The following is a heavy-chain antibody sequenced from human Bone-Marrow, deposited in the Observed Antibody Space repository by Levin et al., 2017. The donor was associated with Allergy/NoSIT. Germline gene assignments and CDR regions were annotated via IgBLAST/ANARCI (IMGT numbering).Heavy chain of an antibody. CDR1: GFIFDDYA. CDR3: TKDIKDGNSEYYYYGMDV. J-gene: IGHJ6*02. V-gene: IGHV3-9*01. D-gene: IGHD4-23*01. CDR2: ISWDSHSI. Sequence: SCVVSGFIFDDYAMHWVRQTPGQGLAWVSSISWDSHSIAYADSVKGRFTISRDNAKNSLYLQMNSLRAEDTAVYYCTKDIKDGNSEYYYYGMDVWGQGITVTVSS.